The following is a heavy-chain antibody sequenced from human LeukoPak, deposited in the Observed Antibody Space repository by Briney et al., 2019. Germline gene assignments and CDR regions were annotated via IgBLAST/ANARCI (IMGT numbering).Heavy chain of an antibody. J-gene: IGHJ4*02. V-gene: IGHV4-34*01. CDR3: ASRNWNADY. Sequence: PSETLSLTCAVYGGSFSGYYWSWIRQPPGKGLEWIGEINHSGSTNYNPSLKSRVTISADTSKNQFSLKLSSVTAADTAVYYCASRNWNADYWGQGTLVTVSS. D-gene: IGHD1-1*01. CDR1: GGSFSGYY. CDR2: INHSGST.